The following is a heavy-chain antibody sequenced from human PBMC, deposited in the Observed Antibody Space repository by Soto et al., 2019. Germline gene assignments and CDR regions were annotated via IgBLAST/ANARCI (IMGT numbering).Heavy chain of an antibody. CDR3: AKVAYDSSRYLSTYFDY. CDR1: GFTFSSYA. D-gene: IGHD3-22*01. CDR2: ISGSGGST. J-gene: IGHJ4*02. Sequence: PVGSLRLSCAASGFTFSSYAMSWVRQAPGKGLEWVSAISGSGGSTYYADSVKGRFTISRDNSKNTLYLQMNSLRAEDTAVYYCAKVAYDSSRYLSTYFDYWGQGTLVTVSS. V-gene: IGHV3-23*01.